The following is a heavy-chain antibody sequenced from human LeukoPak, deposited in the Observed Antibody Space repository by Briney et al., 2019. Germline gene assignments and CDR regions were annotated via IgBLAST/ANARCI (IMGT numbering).Heavy chain of an antibody. J-gene: IGHJ3*02. CDR3: ARSIRFAYDFDI. Sequence: SQTLSLTCTVSGGSISSGSYYWSWIRQPAGKGLEWIGRIYTSGSTNYNPSLKRRVTISVDTSKNQFSLKLSSMTAADTAMYYCARSIRFAYDFDIWGQGTMVTVSS. D-gene: IGHD3-3*01. CDR2: IYTSGST. CDR1: GGSISSGSYY. V-gene: IGHV4-61*02.